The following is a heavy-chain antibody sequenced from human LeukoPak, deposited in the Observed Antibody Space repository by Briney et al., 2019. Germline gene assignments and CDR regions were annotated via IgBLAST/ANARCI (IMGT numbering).Heavy chain of an antibody. V-gene: IGHV3-64*01. J-gene: IGHJ4*02. Sequence: GGSLRLSCAAPGLTISNYAMHWVRQAPGKGLEYDSAISSNGHSTDYAISVKGRFTISRDNSKNTLYLQMGSLGAEDMAVYYCARRPYSGSYYVDYWGQGTLVTVSS. CDR1: GLTISNYA. CDR3: ARRPYSGSYYVDY. CDR2: ISSNGHST. D-gene: IGHD1-26*01.